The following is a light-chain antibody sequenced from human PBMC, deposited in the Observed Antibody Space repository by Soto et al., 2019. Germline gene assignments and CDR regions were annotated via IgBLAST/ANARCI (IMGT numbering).Light chain of an antibody. V-gene: IGLV2-11*01. CDR2: DVN. Sequence: QSALTQPRSVSGSPGQSVTISCTGTSSDVGNYIYVSWYQQLPGKAPKVMIYDVNRRPSGVPDRFSGSKSGNTASLTISGLQAEDEADYYCCSYAGSYTYVFGTGTQLTVL. CDR1: SSDVGNYIY. J-gene: IGLJ7*01. CDR3: CSYAGSYTYV.